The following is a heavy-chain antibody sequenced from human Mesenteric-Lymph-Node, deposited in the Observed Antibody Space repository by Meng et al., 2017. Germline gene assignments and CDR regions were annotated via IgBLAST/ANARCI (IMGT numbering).Heavy chain of an antibody. J-gene: IGHJ6*02. V-gene: IGHV3-30*01. Sequence: GESLKISYAASGFTFSSYAMHWVRQAPGKGLEWVAVISYDGSNKYYADSVKGRFTISRDNSKNTLYLQMNSLRAEDTAVYYCARDPRVRIAVAGRGRGYYYYGMDVWGQGTTVTVSS. CDR2: ISYDGSNK. D-gene: IGHD6-19*01. CDR1: GFTFSSYA. CDR3: ARDPRVRIAVAGRGRGYYYYGMDV.